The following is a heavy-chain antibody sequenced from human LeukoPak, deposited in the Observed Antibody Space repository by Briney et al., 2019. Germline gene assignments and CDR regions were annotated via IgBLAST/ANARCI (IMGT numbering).Heavy chain of an antibody. D-gene: IGHD2-21*02. CDR2: IAGSSGYI. CDR3: ARDRGAYCGGDCYLGFDY. V-gene: IGHV3-21*01. Sequence: GGSLRLSCAAFGFSFSNAWMSWVRQAPGKGLEWVSSIAGSSGYISYADSVKGRFTISRDNAKKSLYLQMTSLTAEDTAVYYCARDRGAYCGGDCYLGFDYWGRGTLVTVSS. CDR1: GFSFSNAW. J-gene: IGHJ4*01.